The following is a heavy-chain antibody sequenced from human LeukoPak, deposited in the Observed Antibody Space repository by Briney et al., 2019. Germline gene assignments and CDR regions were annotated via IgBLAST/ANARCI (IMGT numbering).Heavy chain of an antibody. CDR1: GGSFSDYP. D-gene: IGHD3-3*02. Sequence: ASVKVSCKASGGSFSDYPINWVRQAPGQGLEWLGGITPKYSASNYAQAVQGRVTITADESTNTVYMEMSGLRPDDTAVYYCVRPDRIFGVPAAFDAWGQGTLVAVSS. CDR2: ITPKYSAS. J-gene: IGHJ3*01. V-gene: IGHV1-69*13. CDR3: VRPDRIFGVPAAFDA.